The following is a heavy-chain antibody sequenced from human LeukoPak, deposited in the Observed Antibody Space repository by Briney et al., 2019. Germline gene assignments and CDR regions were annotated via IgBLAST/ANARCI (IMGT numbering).Heavy chain of an antibody. D-gene: IGHD3-22*01. J-gene: IGHJ4*02. CDR3: ARDRLFDSSGSSFDY. CDR1: GFTFSSYA. V-gene: IGHV3-30*04. Sequence: GRSLRLSCAASGFTFSSYAMHWVRQAPGKGLEWVAVISYDGSNKYYADSVKGRFTISRDNSKNTLYLQMNSLRAEDTAVYYCARDRLFDSSGSSFDYWGQGTLVTVSS. CDR2: ISYDGSNK.